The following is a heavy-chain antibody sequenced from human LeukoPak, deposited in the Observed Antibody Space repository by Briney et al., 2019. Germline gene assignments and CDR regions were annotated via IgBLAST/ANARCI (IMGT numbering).Heavy chain of an antibody. V-gene: IGHV1-69*13. Sequence: SVNVSCKASGGTFSSYAISWVRQAPGQGLEWMGGIIPIFGTANYAQKFQGGVTITADESTSTAYMELSSLRSEDTAVYYCAGPLADPDAFDIWGQGTMVTVSS. CDR1: GGTFSSYA. CDR3: AGPLADPDAFDI. CDR2: IIPIFGTA. J-gene: IGHJ3*02.